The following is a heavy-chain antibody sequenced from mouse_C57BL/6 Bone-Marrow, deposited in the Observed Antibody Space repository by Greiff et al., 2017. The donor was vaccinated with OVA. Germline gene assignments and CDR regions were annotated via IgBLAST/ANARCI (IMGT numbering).Heavy chain of an antibody. V-gene: IGHV1-55*01. D-gene: IGHD1-1*01. CDR1: GYTFTSYW. CDR3: ARGDYYGSGRDFDY. CDR2: IYPGSGST. J-gene: IGHJ2*01. Sequence: VQLQQSGAELVKPGASVKMSCKASGYTFTSYWITWVKQRPGQGLEWIGDIYPGSGSTNYNEKFKSKATLTVDTSSSTAYMQLSSLTSEDSAVYYCARGDYYGSGRDFDYWGQGTTLTVSS.